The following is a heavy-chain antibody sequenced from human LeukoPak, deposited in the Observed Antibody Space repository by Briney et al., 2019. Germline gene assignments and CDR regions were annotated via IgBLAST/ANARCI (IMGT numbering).Heavy chain of an antibody. CDR1: GFTFSDYY. Sequence: PGGSLRLSCAASGFTFSDYYMSWIRQAPGKGLEWVSYISSSGGTIYYAGSVKGRFTISRGNAKNSLFLQMNSLRAEDTAVYYCARRGDAYYYDSSGLFDYWGQGTLVTVSS. CDR3: ARRGDAYYYDSSGLFDY. D-gene: IGHD3-22*01. V-gene: IGHV3-11*01. J-gene: IGHJ4*02. CDR2: ISSSGGTI.